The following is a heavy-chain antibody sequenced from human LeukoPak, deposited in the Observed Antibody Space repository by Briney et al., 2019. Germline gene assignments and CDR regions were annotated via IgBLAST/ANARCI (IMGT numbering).Heavy chain of an antibody. Sequence: GGSLRLSCVASGFTFIHYWMTWVRQAPGKGVEWVAQINQDGRGEYYMGSVKGRFTIPRDNAKNSVVLQMNSLRAEATDVYYGVRDVGVNVSAWIDYWGQGTLVTVSS. V-gene: IGHV3-7*01. CDR1: GFTFIHYW. D-gene: IGHD2-2*03. CDR3: VRDVGVNVSAWIDY. J-gene: IGHJ4*02. CDR2: INQDGRGE.